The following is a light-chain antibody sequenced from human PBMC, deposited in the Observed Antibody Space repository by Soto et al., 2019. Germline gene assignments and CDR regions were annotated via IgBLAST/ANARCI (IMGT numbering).Light chain of an antibody. J-gene: IGKJ4*01. CDR2: GAS. CDR3: QQYNNWPPRHT. CDR1: QSVSSN. Sequence: EIVMTQSPATLSVSPGERATLSCRASQSVSSNLAWYQQKPGQAPRLLIYGASTRATGIPARFSGSGSGTEFTLTISSLQSEDFAVYYCQQYNNWPPRHTFGGGTKVGIK. V-gene: IGKV3-15*01.